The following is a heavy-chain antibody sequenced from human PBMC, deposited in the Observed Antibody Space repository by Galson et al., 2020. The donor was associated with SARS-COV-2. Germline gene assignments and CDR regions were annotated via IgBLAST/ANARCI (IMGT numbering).Heavy chain of an antibody. D-gene: IGHD4-17*01. J-gene: IGHJ4*02. Sequence: GGSLRLSCAASGFTFNNYVMHWVRQAPGKGLECVAAISQDGSTKLYAGSVKGRFTISRDNSKNTLNLEMNSLTIADTAVYYCARREVTTCYDYWGQGTLVTVS. CDR3: ARREVTTCYDY. CDR2: ISQDGSTK. CDR1: GFTFNNYV. V-gene: IGHV3-30-3*01.